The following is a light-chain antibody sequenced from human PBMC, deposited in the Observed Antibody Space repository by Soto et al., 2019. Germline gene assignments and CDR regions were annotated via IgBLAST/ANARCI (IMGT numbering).Light chain of an antibody. V-gene: IGKV4-1*01. Sequence: DIVMTQSPDSLAVSLGERATINCKSSQSVLYSSNNKNYLAWYQQKPGQPPKLLIYWASTRESGVPDRFSGSGAGNEFTPTLNSPQAEDLGGYFRPQYYSTPRTFGQGTKLEIK. CDR2: WAS. CDR1: QSVLYSSNNKNY. CDR3: PQYYSTPRT. J-gene: IGKJ2*01.